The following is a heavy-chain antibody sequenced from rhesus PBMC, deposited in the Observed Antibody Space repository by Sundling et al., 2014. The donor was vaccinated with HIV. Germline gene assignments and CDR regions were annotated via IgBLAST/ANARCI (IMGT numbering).Heavy chain of an antibody. V-gene: IGHV3-103*01. CDR1: GFTFSSYG. CDR3: AKADLDWFSSYFDY. CDR2: INSFGTST. Sequence: EVQLVETGGGLVQPGGSLKLSCAASGFTFSSYGMTWVRQAPGRGLEWVSTINSFGTSTSYADSVKGRFTISRDNSKNTLSLQMNSLRAEDTAVYYCAKADLDWFSSYFDYWGQGVLVTVSS. J-gene: IGHJ4*01. D-gene: IGHD3-3*01.